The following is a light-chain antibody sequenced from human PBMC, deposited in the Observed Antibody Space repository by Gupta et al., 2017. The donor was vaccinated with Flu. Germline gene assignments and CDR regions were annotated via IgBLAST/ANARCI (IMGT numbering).Light chain of an antibody. J-gene: IGLJ1*01. CDR1: STDVGNYNL. CDR2: EVS. V-gene: IGLV2-23*02. CDR3: CSYVAGPIYV. Sequence: SITISCTGTSTDVGNYNLVSWYQQRQGKDPKLRRDEVSKRPAGVSNRGSGSNSGNTEFLPISGLQAEDEADYLCCSYVAGPIYVFGTGTTVTVL.